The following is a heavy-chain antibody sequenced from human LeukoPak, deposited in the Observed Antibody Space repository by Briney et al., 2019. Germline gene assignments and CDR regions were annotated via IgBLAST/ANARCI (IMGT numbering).Heavy chain of an antibody. D-gene: IGHD3/OR15-3a*01. V-gene: IGHV4-39*01. CDR2: IYYSGSI. CDR1: GGSISSSSYY. CDR3: ARLRTGAHFDY. Sequence: TSETLSLTCTVSGGSISSSSYYRGWIRQPPGKGLEWIGSIYYSGSIYYNPSLKSRVTISVDTSKNQFSLKLSSVTAADTAVYYCARLRTGAHFDYWGQGTLVTVSS. J-gene: IGHJ4*02.